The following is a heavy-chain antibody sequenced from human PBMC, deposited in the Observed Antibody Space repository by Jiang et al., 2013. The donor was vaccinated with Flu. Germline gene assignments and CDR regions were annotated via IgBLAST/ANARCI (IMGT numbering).Heavy chain of an antibody. CDR3: ARPGGYSSSWFGSPGYYYGMDV. CDR1: GYTFTSYA. D-gene: IGHD6-13*01. J-gene: IGHJ6*02. CDR2: INTNTGNP. V-gene: IGHV7-4-1*02. Sequence: LKKPGASVKVSCKASGYTFTSYAMNWVRQAPGQGLEWMGWINTNTGNPTYAQGFTGRFVFSLDTSVSTAYLQISSLKAEDTAVYYCARPGGYSSSWFGSPGYYYGMDVWGQGTTVTVSS.